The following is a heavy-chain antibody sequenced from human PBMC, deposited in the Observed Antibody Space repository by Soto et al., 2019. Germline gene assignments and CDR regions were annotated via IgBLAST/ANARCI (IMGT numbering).Heavy chain of an antibody. CDR3: TSRYSVSEGGYFDY. D-gene: IGHD6-19*01. CDR1: GSTFSGSA. CDR2: IRSEANSYAT. Sequence: GGSLRLSCAASGSTFSGSAIHWVRQASGKGLEWVGRIRSEANSYATLYAASVKGRFAISRDDSKNTAYLQMNSLKTEDTAVYYCTSRYSVSEGGYFDYWGQGTLVTVSS. J-gene: IGHJ4*02. V-gene: IGHV3-73*01.